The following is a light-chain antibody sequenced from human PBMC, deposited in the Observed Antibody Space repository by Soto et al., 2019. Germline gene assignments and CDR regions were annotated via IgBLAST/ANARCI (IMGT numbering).Light chain of an antibody. CDR3: QQANSFPSFT. CDR2: AAT. Sequence: DIQMTQSPSSVSASVGDRVTITCRASQGISRWLAWYQQKPGKAPKLLIYAATSLQSGVPSRFSGSGSGTDFTLTIISLQPEDFATYYCQQANSFPSFTFGPGTKVDI. CDR1: QGISRW. J-gene: IGKJ3*01. V-gene: IGKV1-12*02.